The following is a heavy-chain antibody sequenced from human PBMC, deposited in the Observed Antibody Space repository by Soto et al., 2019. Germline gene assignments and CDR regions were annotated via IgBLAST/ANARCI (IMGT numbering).Heavy chain of an antibody. J-gene: IGHJ6*02. CDR2: IDPSDSYI. D-gene: IGHD4-4*01. Sequence: PGESLKISCKGSGYTFTTYWISWVRQMPGKGLEWMGRIDPSDSYINYSPPFQGHVTISADKSISTAYLQWSSLRASDTAIYYCARRTVTYNGMDVWGQGATVTVSS. CDR3: ARRTVTYNGMDV. V-gene: IGHV5-10-1*01. CDR1: GYTFTTYW.